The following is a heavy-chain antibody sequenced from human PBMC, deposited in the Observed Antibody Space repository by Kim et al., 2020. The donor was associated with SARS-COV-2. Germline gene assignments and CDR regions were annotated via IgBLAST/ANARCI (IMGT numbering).Heavy chain of an antibody. D-gene: IGHD3-10*01. V-gene: IGHV3-23*01. J-gene: IGHJ4*02. CDR3: AKSSRAYYYGSGAYYFDY. CDR2: ISGSGGST. Sequence: GGSLRLSCAASGFTFSSYAMSWVRQAPGKGLEWVSAISGSGGSTYYADSVKGRFTISRDNSKNTLYLQMNSLRAEDTAVYYCAKSSRAYYYGSGAYYFDYWGQGTLVTVSS. CDR1: GFTFSSYA.